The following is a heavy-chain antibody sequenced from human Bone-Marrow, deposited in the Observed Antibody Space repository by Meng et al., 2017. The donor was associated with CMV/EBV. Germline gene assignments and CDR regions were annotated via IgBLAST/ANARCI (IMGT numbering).Heavy chain of an antibody. CDR1: GGTFSSYA. J-gene: IGHJ2*01. CDR3: ARDASAVDWYFDL. D-gene: IGHD2-15*01. CDR2: IIPMFGTA. Sequence: VQLVQSGEEVKMPGSSVKVSCKASGGTFSSYAISWVRQAPGQGLEWMGGIIPMFGTANYAQSFQGRLTITADESRTTAYMELRSLRFDDTAVYYCARDASAVDWYFDLWGRGTLVTVSS. V-gene: IGHV1-69*12.